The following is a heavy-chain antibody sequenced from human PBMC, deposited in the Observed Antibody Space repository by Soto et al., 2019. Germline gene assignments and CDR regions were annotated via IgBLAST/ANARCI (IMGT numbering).Heavy chain of an antibody. CDR3: ARDKWDYSSSSGYYYGMDV. J-gene: IGHJ6*02. Sequence: LSCAASGFTFSSYAMHWVRQAPGKGLEWVAVISYDGSNKYYADSVKGRFTISRDNSKNTLYLQMNSLRAEDTAVYYCARDKWDYSSSSGYYYGMDVWGQGTTVTVSS. CDR1: GFTFSSYA. D-gene: IGHD6-6*01. CDR2: ISYDGSNK. V-gene: IGHV3-30-3*01.